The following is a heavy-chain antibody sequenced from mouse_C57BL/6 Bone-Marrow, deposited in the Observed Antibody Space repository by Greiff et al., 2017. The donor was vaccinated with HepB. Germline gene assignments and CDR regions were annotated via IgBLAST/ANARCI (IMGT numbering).Heavy chain of an antibody. CDR1: GFNIKDYY. CDR3: ARSGGSSYAWFAY. J-gene: IGHJ3*01. Sequence: VQLQQSGAELVKPGASVKLSCTASGFNIKDYYMHWVKQRTEQGLEWIGRIDPEDGETKYAPKFQGKATLTADTSSNTAYLQLSSLTSEATAVYYCARSGGSSYAWFAYWGQGTLVTVSA. D-gene: IGHD1-1*01. V-gene: IGHV14-2*01. CDR2: IDPEDGET.